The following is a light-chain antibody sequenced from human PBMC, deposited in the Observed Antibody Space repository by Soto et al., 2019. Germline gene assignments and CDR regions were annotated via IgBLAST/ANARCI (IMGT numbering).Light chain of an antibody. CDR1: QTISSY. CDR3: QQRYSTPYT. CDR2: AAS. Sequence: DIQMTQSPSSLSASVGDRVTIACRASQTISSYLNWYQQKPGKAPKLLIYAASNLQGGVPSRFSGSGSGTDFTLTISSLQPEDFAAYYCQQRYSTPYTFGQGTKLEIE. V-gene: IGKV1-39*01. J-gene: IGKJ2*01.